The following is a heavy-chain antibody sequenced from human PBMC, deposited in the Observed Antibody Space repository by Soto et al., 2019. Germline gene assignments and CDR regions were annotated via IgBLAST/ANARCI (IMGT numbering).Heavy chain of an antibody. V-gene: IGHV3-30*18. D-gene: IGHD3-10*01. Sequence: QVQLVESGGGVVQPGRSLRLSCAASGFTFSSYGMHWVRQAPGKGLEWVAVISYDGSNKYYADSVKGRFTISRDNSKNTLYLQMNSLRAEVTAVYYCEKDGRSLWLRIALDVWGQGTTVTVSS. J-gene: IGHJ6*02. CDR1: GFTFSSYG. CDR2: ISYDGSNK. CDR3: EKDGRSLWLRIALDV.